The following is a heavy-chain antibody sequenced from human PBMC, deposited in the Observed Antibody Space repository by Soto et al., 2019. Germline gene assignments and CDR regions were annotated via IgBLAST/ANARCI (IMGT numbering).Heavy chain of an antibody. J-gene: IGHJ3*02. CDR3: ASDGVVVNHDAFDI. CDR2: IYYSGST. D-gene: IGHD3-22*01. V-gene: IGHV4-30-4*01. Sequence: KPSETLSLTCTVSGGSISSGDYYWSWIRQPPGKGLEWIGYIYYSGSTYYNPSLKSRVTISVDTSKNQFSLKLSSVTAADTAVYYCASDGVVVNHDAFDIWGQGTMVTVSS. CDR1: GGSISSGDYY.